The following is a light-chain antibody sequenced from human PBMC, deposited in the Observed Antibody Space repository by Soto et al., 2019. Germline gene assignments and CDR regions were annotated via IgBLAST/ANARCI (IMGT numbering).Light chain of an antibody. CDR3: QQYGSSPIT. CDR1: QSVRSSY. Sequence: EIVLTQSPATLSLSPGERATLSCRASQSVRSSYLAWYQQKPGLAPRLLIYDASSRATGIPDRFSGSGSGTDFTLTISRLEPEDFAVYYCQQYGSSPITFGQGTRLEIK. J-gene: IGKJ5*01. V-gene: IGKV3D-20*01. CDR2: DAS.